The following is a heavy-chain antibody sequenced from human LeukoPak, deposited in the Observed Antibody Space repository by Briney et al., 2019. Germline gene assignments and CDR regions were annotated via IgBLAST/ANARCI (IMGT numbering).Heavy chain of an antibody. CDR3: ARASYSGSYSADY. V-gene: IGHV1-69*05. CDR1: GGTLISYA. J-gene: IGHJ4*02. D-gene: IGHD1-26*01. Sequence: ASVKVSCKASGGTLISYAISWVRQAPGQGLEWMGGIIPIFGTANYAQKFQGRVTITTDESTSTAYMELSSLRSEDTAVYYCARASYSGSYSADYWGQGTLVTVSS. CDR2: IIPIFGTA.